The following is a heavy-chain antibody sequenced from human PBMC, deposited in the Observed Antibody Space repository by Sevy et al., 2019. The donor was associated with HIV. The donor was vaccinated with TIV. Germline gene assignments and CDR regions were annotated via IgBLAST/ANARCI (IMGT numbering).Heavy chain of an antibody. J-gene: IGHJ4*02. Sequence: GGSLRLSCTASGFTFGDYCMSWVRQAPGKGLEWVAFLKSDVYGGTVDHAASVRGRFVISSDDSKTIAYLQMNDLKTEDTGVYYCTRWTAAQSIFDYWGKGALVTVS. D-gene: IGHD6-13*01. CDR3: TRWTAAQSIFDY. CDR1: GFTFGDYC. V-gene: IGHV3-49*04. CDR2: LKSDVYGGTV.